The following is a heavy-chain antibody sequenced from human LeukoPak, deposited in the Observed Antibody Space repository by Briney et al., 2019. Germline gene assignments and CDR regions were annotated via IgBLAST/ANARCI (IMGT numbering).Heavy chain of an antibody. CDR1: GFTFDDYA. V-gene: IGHV3-9*03. Sequence: GRSLRLSCAASGFTFDDYAMNWVRQAPGKGLEWVSGISWNSGSIGYAESVKGRFTISRDNAKNSLYLQMNSLRVEDMALYYCVKASATYFCYMDVWGKGTTVTVSS. CDR2: ISWNSGSI. CDR3: VKASATYFCYMDV. D-gene: IGHD3-3*01. J-gene: IGHJ6*03.